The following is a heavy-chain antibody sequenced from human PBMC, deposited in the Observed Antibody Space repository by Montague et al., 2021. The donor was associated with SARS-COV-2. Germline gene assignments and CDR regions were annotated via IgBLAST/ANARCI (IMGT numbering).Heavy chain of an antibody. CDR2: TYYMSKWYN. Sequence: CAISGDSVSSNTAAWNWIRQSPSRGLEWLGRTYYMSKWYNDYAVSVKSRIGINTDTSKNQFSLQLNSVTPEDTAVYYCARGISATNKWGQGTLVTVSS. D-gene: IGHD6-13*01. CDR3: ARGISATNK. J-gene: IGHJ4*02. V-gene: IGHV6-1*01. CDR1: GDSVSSNTAA.